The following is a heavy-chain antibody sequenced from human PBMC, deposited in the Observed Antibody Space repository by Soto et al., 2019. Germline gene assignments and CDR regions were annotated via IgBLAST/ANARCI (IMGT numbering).Heavy chain of an antibody. CDR1: GFSFSSYA. CDR2: ISGSGGST. CDR3: AKAHCTNGVCYRGANWFDP. D-gene: IGHD2-8*01. Sequence: GGSLRLSCAASGFSFSSYAMSWVRLAPGKGLEWVSAISGSGGSTYYADSVKGRFTISRDNSKNTLYLQMNSLRAEDTAVYYCAKAHCTNGVCYRGANWFDPWGQGT. J-gene: IGHJ5*02. V-gene: IGHV3-23*01.